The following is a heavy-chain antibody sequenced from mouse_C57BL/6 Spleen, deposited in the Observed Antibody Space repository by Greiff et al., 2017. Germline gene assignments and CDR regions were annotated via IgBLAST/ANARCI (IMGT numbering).Heavy chain of an antibody. CDR1: GYTFTEYT. D-gene: IGHD1-1*02. J-gene: IGHJ4*01. Sequence: QVQLKQSGAELVKPGASVKLSCKASGYTFTEYTIHWVKQRSGQGLEWIGWFYPGSGSIKYNEKFQDKATLTADKSSSAVTMELSRLTSEDSAVYVCARHEDGSYSIDYWGQGTSVTVSS. CDR3: ARHEDGSYSIDY. CDR2: FYPGSGSI. V-gene: IGHV1-62-2*01.